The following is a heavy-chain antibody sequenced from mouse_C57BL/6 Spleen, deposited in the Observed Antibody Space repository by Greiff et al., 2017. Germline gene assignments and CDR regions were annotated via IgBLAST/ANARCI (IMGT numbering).Heavy chain of an antibody. CDR1: GFTFSDYG. CDR2: ISSGSSTI. V-gene: IGHV5-17*01. D-gene: IGHD4-1*01. Sequence: EVQLVESGGGLVKPGGSLKLSCAASGFTFSDYGMHWVRQAPEKGLEWVAYISSGSSTIYYADTVKGRFTISRDNAKNTLFLQMTRLRSEDTAMYYCARAPNWDVAMDYWGQGTSVTVSS. J-gene: IGHJ4*01. CDR3: ARAPNWDVAMDY.